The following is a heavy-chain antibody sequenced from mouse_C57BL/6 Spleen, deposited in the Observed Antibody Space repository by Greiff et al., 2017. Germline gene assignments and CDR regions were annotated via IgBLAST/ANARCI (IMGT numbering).Heavy chain of an antibody. Sequence: VLLQQSGAELAKPGASVKLSCKASGYTFTSYWMHWVKQRPGQGLEWIGYISPSSGYTKYNQKFKDKDTLTADKSYSTAYMQLSSLTYEDSAVYYCARRDWNPYYAMDYWGQGTSVTVSS. J-gene: IGHJ4*01. D-gene: IGHD3-3*01. CDR3: ARRDWNPYYAMDY. V-gene: IGHV1-7*01. CDR2: ISPSSGYT. CDR1: GYTFTSYW.